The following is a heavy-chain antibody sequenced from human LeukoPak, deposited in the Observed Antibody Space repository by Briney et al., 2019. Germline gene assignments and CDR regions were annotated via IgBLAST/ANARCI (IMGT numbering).Heavy chain of an antibody. J-gene: IGHJ5*02. CDR2: ISAYNGNT. CDR3: ARDSATGYSEDWFDP. CDR1: GYTFTSYG. D-gene: IGHD6-13*01. Sequence: ASVKVSCKASGYTFTSYGISWVRQAPGQGLEWMGWISAYNGNTNYAQKLQGRVTMTTDTSTSTAYMELRSLRSDDTAVYYCARDSATGYSEDWFDPWGRGTLVTVSS. V-gene: IGHV1-18*01.